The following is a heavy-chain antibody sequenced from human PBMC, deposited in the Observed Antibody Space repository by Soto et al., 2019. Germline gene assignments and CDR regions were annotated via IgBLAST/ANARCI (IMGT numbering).Heavy chain of an antibody. CDR2: IYYNGDT. V-gene: IGHV4-39*01. CDR3: AKHYYGSGSYWNFDY. D-gene: IGHD3-10*01. Sequence: SETLSLTCAVSGGSISSSNWWSWIRQPPGKGLEWIGSIYYNGDTYYNPSLKSRVTISVDTSKSQFSLRLSSVTAADTAVYYCAKHYYGSGSYWNFDYWGPGTLVTVSS. CDR1: GGSISSSNW. J-gene: IGHJ4*02.